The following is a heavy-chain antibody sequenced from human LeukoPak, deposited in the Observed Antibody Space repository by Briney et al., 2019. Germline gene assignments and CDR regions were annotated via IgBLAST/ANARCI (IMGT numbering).Heavy chain of an antibody. Sequence: ASVKVSCKASGYTFTSYGISWVRQAPGQGLEWMGWISAYNGNTNYAQKLQGRVTMTTDTSTSTAYMELRSLRSDDTAVYYCARVLSDTAMVDFDYWGQGTLVTVSS. D-gene: IGHD5-18*01. CDR1: GYTFTSYG. J-gene: IGHJ4*02. CDR2: ISAYNGNT. V-gene: IGHV1-18*01. CDR3: ARVLSDTAMVDFDY.